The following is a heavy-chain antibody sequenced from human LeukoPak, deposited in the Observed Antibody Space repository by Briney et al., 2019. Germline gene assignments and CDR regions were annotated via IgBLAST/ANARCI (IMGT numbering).Heavy chain of an antibody. CDR1: GYTFTSYG. CDR3: ARKKGSSWSLDS. CDR2: ISAYNGNT. V-gene: IGHV1-18*01. J-gene: IGHJ4*02. D-gene: IGHD6-13*01. Sequence: GASVKVSCKASGYTFTSYGISWVRQAPGQGLEWMGWISAYNGNTNYAQKLQGRVTMTTDTSTRTAYMEVRRLRSDDTAVYICARKKGSSWSLDSWGQGTLVTVSS.